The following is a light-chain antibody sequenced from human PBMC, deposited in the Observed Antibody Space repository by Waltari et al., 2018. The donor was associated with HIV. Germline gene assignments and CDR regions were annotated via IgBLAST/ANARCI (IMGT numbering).Light chain of an antibody. J-gene: IGLJ3*02. CDR3: ATWDDSLNGPV. Sequence: QSVLTPPPSASGTPGHRVTTSCSGSIPNIGSNTVNRYQQLPGTAPKLLIYTTNQRPSGVPDRFSGSKSGASASLAISGLQSDDEADYYCATWDDSLNGPVFGGGTKLTVL. V-gene: IGLV1-44*01. CDR2: TTN. CDR1: IPNIGSNT.